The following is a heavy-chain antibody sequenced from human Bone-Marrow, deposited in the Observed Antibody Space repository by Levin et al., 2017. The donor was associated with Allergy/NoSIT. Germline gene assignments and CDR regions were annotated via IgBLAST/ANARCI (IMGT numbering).Heavy chain of an antibody. V-gene: IGHV3-74*01. Sequence: QTGGSLRLSCAASGFTFSNYWMHWVRQAPGKGLVWVSHINSDGSNTNYADSVKGRFTISRDNAKNTLYLQMNSLRDEDTAVYHCARGGCSSTSCLDNWGQGTLVTVSP. CDR1: GFTFSNYW. CDR3: ARGGCSSTSCLDN. J-gene: IGHJ4*02. D-gene: IGHD2-2*01. CDR2: INSDGSNT.